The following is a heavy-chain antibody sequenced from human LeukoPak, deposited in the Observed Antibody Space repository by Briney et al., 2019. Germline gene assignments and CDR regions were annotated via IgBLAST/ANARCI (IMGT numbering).Heavy chain of an antibody. V-gene: IGHV6-1*01. Sequence: SQTLSLTCAISGDGVSSSTSAWNWIRHSPSRGLEWLGRTYYRSTWYYDYAVSVKSRISINPDTSRNQFSLQLNSVTPEDTAVYYCVRGGHFDYWGQGTLVIVSS. D-gene: IGHD6-25*01. J-gene: IGHJ4*02. CDR3: VRGGHFDY. CDR1: GDGVSSSTSA. CDR2: TYYRSTWYY.